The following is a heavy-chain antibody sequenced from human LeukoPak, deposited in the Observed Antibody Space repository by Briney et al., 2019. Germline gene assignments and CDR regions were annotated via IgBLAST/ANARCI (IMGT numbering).Heavy chain of an antibody. J-gene: IGHJ4*01. CDR1: GGSISRYL. CDR2: IHTSGTT. CDR3: ARESVVVGSSYYLDY. Sequence: KPSETLSLTCAVSGGSISRYLWSWIRQPAGKGLEWLGRIHTSGTTTYSPSFQSRITMSIDTSKKQISLRLSSVTAADTAVYYCARESVVVGSSYYLDYWGHGTLVTVSS. D-gene: IGHD2-15*01. V-gene: IGHV4-4*07.